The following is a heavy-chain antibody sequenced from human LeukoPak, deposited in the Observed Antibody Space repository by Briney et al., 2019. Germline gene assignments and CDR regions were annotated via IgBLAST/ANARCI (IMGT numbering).Heavy chain of an antibody. Sequence: PSETLSLTCTVSGGSIRSYDWSWIRQPPGKGLEWIGYIYYSGSTNYNPSLKSRVTISVDTSKNQFSLKLSSVTAADTAVYYCARAYSGYGQIDYWGQGTLVTVSS. CDR1: GGSIRSYD. V-gene: IGHV4-59*01. CDR3: ARAYSGYGQIDY. CDR2: IYYSGST. J-gene: IGHJ4*02. D-gene: IGHD5-12*01.